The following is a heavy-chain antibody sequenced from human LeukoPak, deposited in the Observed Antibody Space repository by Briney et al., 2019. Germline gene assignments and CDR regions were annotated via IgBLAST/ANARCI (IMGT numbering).Heavy chain of an antibody. CDR1: GFTFSSYG. D-gene: IGHD1-26*01. Sequence: GRSLRLSCAASGFTFSSYGMHWVRQAPGKGLEGVAVISYDGSNKYYADSVKGRFTISRDNSKNTLYLQMNSLRAEDTAVYYCAKDRGVALGSSTYYFDYWGQGTLVTVSS. CDR3: AKDRGVALGSSTYYFDY. V-gene: IGHV3-30*18. CDR2: ISYDGSNK. J-gene: IGHJ4*02.